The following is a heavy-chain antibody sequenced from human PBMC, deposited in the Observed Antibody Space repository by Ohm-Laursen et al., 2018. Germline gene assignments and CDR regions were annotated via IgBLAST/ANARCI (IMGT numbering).Heavy chain of an antibody. V-gene: IGHV3-15*01. J-gene: IGHJ4*02. CDR3: TKVQYYYGSGSLPFDY. CDR1: GFTFSDYY. CDR2: IKSKTDGGTT. D-gene: IGHD3-10*01. Sequence: SLRLSCAASGFTFSDYYMSWIRQAPGKGLEWVGRIKSKTDGGTTDYAAPVKGRFTISRDDSKNTLYLQMNSLKTEDTAVYYCTKVQYYYGSGSLPFDYWGQGTLVTVSS.